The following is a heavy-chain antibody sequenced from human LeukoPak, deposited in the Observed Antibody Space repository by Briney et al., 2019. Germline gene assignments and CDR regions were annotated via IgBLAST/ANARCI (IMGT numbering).Heavy chain of an antibody. CDR2: IKQDGSEK. CDR3: ARVVYGPNAFDI. Sequence: PGGSLRLSCAASGFTFSSYWMSWVGQAPGKGLKWVANIKQDGSEKHYVDSVKGRFTISRDNAKNSLYLQMNSLRAEDTAVYYCARVVYGPNAFDIWGQGTMVTVSS. D-gene: IGHD2/OR15-2a*01. CDR1: GFTFSSYW. V-gene: IGHV3-7*01. J-gene: IGHJ3*02.